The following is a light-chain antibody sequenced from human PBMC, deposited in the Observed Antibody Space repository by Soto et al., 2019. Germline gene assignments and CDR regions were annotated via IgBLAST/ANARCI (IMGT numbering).Light chain of an antibody. CDR2: AAS. CDR3: QQSMSNLGT. J-gene: IGKJ3*01. CDR1: QSISNY. Sequence: DIQMTQSPSSLSASIGERVTITCRASQSISNYLNWFQQKPGEAPKLLIYAASSLPSGVPSRFSGSGSGTDFTLTISSLQREDFVTYYCQQSMSNLGTFGPGTKVDIK. V-gene: IGKV1-39*01.